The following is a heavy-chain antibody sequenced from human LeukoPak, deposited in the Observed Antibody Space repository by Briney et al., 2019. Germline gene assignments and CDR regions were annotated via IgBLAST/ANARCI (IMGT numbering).Heavy chain of an antibody. V-gene: IGHV5-51*01. J-gene: IGHJ6*03. CDR2: IYPGDSDT. Sequence: GESLKISCKGSGYSFTSCWIGWVRQMPGKGLEWMGIIYPGDSDTRYSPSFQGQVTISADKSISTAYLQWSSLKASDTAMYSCARHPAGSSSWYYYYMDVWGKGTTVTVSS. CDR3: ARHPAGSSSWYYYYMDV. D-gene: IGHD6-13*01. CDR1: GYSFTSCW.